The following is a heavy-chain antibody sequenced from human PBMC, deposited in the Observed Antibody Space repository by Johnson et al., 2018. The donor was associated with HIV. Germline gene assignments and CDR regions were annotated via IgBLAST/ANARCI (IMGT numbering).Heavy chain of an antibody. CDR3: ASGVTARAPLLI. D-gene: IGHD6-6*01. V-gene: IGHV3-30*04. Sequence: HVQLVEYGGGVVQPGRSLRLSCAASDFTFTNNAIHWVRQAPGKGLEWVAVISYDGTNTYYADSVKGRFTISRDNSRNTVFLQMIILRPKDTAMYYCASGVTARAPLLIWGQGTMVTVSS. J-gene: IGHJ3*02. CDR1: DFTFTNNA. CDR2: ISYDGTNT.